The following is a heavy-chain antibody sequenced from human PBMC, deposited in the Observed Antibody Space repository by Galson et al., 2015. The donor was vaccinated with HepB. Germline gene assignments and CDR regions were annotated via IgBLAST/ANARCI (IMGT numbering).Heavy chain of an antibody. D-gene: IGHD6-13*01. CDR1: GFTLSYYT. Sequence: SLRLSCAGSGFTLSYYTMNWVRQAPGKGLEWVSSITSGSENIYYSASVKGRFTVSRDNAKKSLYLQMNSLRAEDTAVYYCARIASGTLAWFDPWGHGTLLTVSS. CDR3: ARIASGTLAWFDP. CDR2: ITSGSENI. J-gene: IGHJ5*02. V-gene: IGHV3-21*01.